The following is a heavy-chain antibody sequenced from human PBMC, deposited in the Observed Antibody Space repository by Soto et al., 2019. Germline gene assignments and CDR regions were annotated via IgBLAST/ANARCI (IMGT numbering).Heavy chain of an antibody. V-gene: IGHV3-33*01. D-gene: IGHD3-10*01. Sequence: GGSLRLSCAASGFTFSSYGMHWVRQAPGKGLEWVAVIWYDGSNKYYADSVKGRFTISRDNSKNTLYLQMNSLRAEDTAVYYCARESEDHRERDITMVRGVISIVDYWGQGTLVTVSS. J-gene: IGHJ4*02. CDR3: ARESEDHRERDITMVRGVISIVDY. CDR2: IWYDGSNK. CDR1: GFTFSSYG.